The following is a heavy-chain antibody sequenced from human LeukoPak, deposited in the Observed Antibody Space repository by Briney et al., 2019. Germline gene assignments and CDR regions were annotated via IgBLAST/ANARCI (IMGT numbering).Heavy chain of an antibody. CDR3: ARPGYYYDSSGYSDNWFDP. J-gene: IGHJ5*02. Sequence: SETLSLTCAVSGYSISSGYYWGWIRQPPGKGLEWIGRIYHSGSTYYNPSLKSRVTISVDTSKNQVSLKLSSVTAADTAVYYCARPGYYYDSSGYSDNWFDPWGQGTLVTVSS. CDR1: GYSISSGYY. D-gene: IGHD3-22*01. V-gene: IGHV4-38-2*01. CDR2: IYHSGST.